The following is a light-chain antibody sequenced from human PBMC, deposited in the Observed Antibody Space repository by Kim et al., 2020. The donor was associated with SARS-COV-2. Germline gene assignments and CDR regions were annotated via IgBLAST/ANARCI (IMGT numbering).Light chain of an antibody. J-gene: IGKJ3*01. CDR2: EAS. Sequence: PWETSAHAARASHSVSCDLAWYQQKPAQAPRLLIYEASNRATGITARFSGSESGTAFTLAISSLEPEDFAVYYCQQRSHWSTFGPGTKVDIK. V-gene: IGKV3-11*01. CDR3: QQRSHWST. CDR1: HSVSCD.